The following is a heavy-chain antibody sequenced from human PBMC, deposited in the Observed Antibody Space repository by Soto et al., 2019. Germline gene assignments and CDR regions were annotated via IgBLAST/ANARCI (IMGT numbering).Heavy chain of an antibody. D-gene: IGHD6-6*01. CDR3: ARGSSSTFFDI. CDR1: GFTFSSYD. Sequence: GGSLRLSCAASGFTFSSYDMHWVRQATGKGLEWVSAIGTAGDTYYPGSVKGRFTISRENAKNSLYLQMNSLRAGDTAVYYCARGSSSTFFDIWGQGTMVTVSS. CDR2: IGTAGDT. V-gene: IGHV3-13*01. J-gene: IGHJ3*02.